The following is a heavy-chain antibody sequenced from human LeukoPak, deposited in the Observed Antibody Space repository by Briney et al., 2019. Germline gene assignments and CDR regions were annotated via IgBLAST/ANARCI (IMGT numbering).Heavy chain of an antibody. J-gene: IGHJ4*02. CDR2: ISSSSSYI. CDR1: GFTFSSYG. V-gene: IGHV3-21*01. D-gene: IGHD3-3*01. CDR3: ASGVFYDFWSGYPRLDY. Sequence: GGSLRLSCATSGFTFSSYGMHWVRQAPGKGLEWVSSISSSSSYIYYADSVKGRFTISRDNAKNSLYLQMNSLRAEDTAVYYCASGVFYDFWSGYPRLDYWGQGTLVTVSS.